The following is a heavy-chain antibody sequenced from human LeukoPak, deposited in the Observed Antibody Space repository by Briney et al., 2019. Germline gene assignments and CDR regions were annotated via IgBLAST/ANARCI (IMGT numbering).Heavy chain of an antibody. CDR1: GFTFSSFG. D-gene: IGHD1-26*01. CDR2: ISSSGGST. J-gene: IGHJ4*02. V-gene: IGHV3-23*01. CDR3: AREVGSFDY. Sequence: PGGSLRLSCAASGFTFSSFGMSWVRQAPGKGLEWLSVISSSGGSTYYADSVKGRFTISRDNSKNTLYLQMNSLRAEDTAVYYCAREVGSFDYWGQGTLVTVSS.